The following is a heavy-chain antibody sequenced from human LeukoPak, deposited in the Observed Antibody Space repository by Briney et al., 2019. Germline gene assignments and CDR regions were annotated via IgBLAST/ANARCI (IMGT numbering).Heavy chain of an antibody. CDR2: ISYDGNNK. J-gene: IGHJ4*02. CDR1: GFTFSSYD. Sequence: GRSLRLSCAASGFTFSSYDMHWVRQAPGKGLEWVAIISYDGNNKYYADSVKGRFTISRDNSKNTLYLQMNILRVEDTAVYYCAKRNGFWGQGTLVTVSS. D-gene: IGHD1-1*01. CDR3: AKRNGF. V-gene: IGHV3-30*18.